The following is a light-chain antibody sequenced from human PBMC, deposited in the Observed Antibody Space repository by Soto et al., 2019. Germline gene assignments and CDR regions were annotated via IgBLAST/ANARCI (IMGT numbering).Light chain of an antibody. CDR1: QSVSSSY. V-gene: IGKV3D-20*01. J-gene: IGKJ3*01. Sequence: EIELTQSPATLSLCPGERATLTCRARQSVSSSYLAGYQQKPGGAPSHLIYDASCRSTSIPARLSGSGSGTNVSLTISRLEPEDFAVYYCQQYGSSPSFGFGPGTKVDIK. CDR2: DAS. CDR3: QQYGSSPSFG.